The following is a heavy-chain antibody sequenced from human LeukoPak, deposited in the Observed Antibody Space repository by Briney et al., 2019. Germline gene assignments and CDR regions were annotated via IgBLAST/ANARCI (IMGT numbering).Heavy chain of an antibody. CDR3: AKDLFYYDFWSGYYPTLFDY. V-gene: IGHV3-23*01. CDR2: ISGSGGST. D-gene: IGHD3-3*01. J-gene: IGHJ4*02. CDR1: GFTFSSYA. Sequence: GRSLRLSCAASGFTFSSYAMSWVRQAPGKGLEWVSAISGSGGSTYYADSVKGRFTISRDNSKNTLYLQMNSLRAEDTAVYYCAKDLFYYDFWSGYYPTLFDYWGQGTLVTVSS.